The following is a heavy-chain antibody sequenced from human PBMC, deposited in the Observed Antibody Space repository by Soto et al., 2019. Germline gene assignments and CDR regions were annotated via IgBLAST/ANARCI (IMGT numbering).Heavy chain of an antibody. CDR2: IDYGGST. D-gene: IGHD6-13*01. V-gene: IGHV4-59*01. CDR1: GGSISSYY. J-gene: IGHJ6*02. Sequence: SETLSLTCTVSGGSISSYYWNWIRQPPGKGLEWIGYIDYGGSTTYNPSLKSRVTISVDTSKNQFSLKLDSVTTADTAVYYCAGSPYYYYGMDVWGQGTSVTVSS. CDR3: AGSPYYYYGMDV.